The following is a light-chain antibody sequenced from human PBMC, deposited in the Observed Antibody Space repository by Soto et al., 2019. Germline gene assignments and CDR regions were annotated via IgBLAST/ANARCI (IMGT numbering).Light chain of an antibody. CDR3: QQYGSSPIT. J-gene: IGKJ5*01. Sequence: EIVLTQSPGTLSLSPGERATLSCRASQSVSSSYLAWYQQKPGQAPRLLIYGASSRATGIPDRFSGSGSGTDFTLTISRLEPVDFAVYYCQQYGSSPITLGQGTRLEIK. CDR2: GAS. CDR1: QSVSSSY. V-gene: IGKV3-20*01.